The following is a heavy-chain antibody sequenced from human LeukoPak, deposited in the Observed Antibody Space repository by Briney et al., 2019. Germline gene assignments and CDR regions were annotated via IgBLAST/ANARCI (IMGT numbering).Heavy chain of an antibody. Sequence: GGSLRLSCAASGFTFSSHGMSWVRQAPGKVLEWVSAITGSGGRSYYADSVKGRFTISRDSSKNTLFLQMNSLRADDTALYYCAKGGSSWSYYFDYWGQGTLVTVSS. J-gene: IGHJ4*02. CDR1: GFTFSSHG. CDR2: ITGSGGRS. CDR3: AKGGSSWSYYFDY. D-gene: IGHD6-13*01. V-gene: IGHV3-23*01.